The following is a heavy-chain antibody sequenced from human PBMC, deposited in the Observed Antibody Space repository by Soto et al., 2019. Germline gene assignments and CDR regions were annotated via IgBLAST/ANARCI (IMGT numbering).Heavy chain of an antibody. D-gene: IGHD3-22*01. CDR1: GFTFGSYA. V-gene: IGHV3-23*01. CDR2: AGPSGSST. J-gene: IGHJ5*02. Sequence: PGGALRLSCEASGFTFGSYAMSWVRLAPGKGLEWVSVAGPSGSSTFYADSVRGRFTISRDNVENTLYLQMNSLRVADTALYFCARTYYYDSTRYYRTSESWGKG. CDR3: ARTYYYDSTRYYRTSES.